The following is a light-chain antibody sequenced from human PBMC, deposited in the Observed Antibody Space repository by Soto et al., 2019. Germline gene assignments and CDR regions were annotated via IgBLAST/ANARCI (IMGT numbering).Light chain of an antibody. CDR3: QQRSNWQGT. CDR1: QTISSDY. J-gene: IGKJ1*01. Sequence: EILLTQSPGTLSLSPGERATLSCRASQTISSDYLAWYQQKPGQAPRLLIFGAATRAADIPDRFSGSGSGTDFTLTISRLEPEDFAVYYCQQRSNWQGTFGQGTKVEIK. V-gene: IGKV3D-20*02. CDR2: GAA.